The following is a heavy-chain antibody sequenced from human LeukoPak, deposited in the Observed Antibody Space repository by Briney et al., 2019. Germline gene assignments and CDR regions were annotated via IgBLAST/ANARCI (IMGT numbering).Heavy chain of an antibody. J-gene: IGHJ4*02. V-gene: IGHV3-11*06. CDR2: LSSSSSST. CDR1: GFIFSDYY. CDR3: ARAVKIGLYDY. D-gene: IGHD3-10*01. Sequence: GGSLRLSCAASGFIFSDYYMSWIRQAPGKGLGWVSYLSSSSSSTNYADSVKGRFTISRDNAKNSLYLQMNSLRAEDMAVYYCARAVKIGLYDYWGQGTLVTVSS.